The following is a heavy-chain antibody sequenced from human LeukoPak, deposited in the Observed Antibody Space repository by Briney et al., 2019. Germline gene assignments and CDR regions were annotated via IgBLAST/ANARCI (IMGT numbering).Heavy chain of an antibody. J-gene: IGHJ4*02. Sequence: SVKVSCKASGGTFSSYAISWVRQAPGQGLEWMGRIIPIFGTANYAQKFQGRVTITTAESTSTAYMDLSSLRSEDTAVYYCAGGRYSRSSGGVDYWGQGTLVTVSS. CDR2: IIPIFGTA. CDR1: GGTFSSYA. CDR3: AGGRYSRSSGGVDY. V-gene: IGHV1-69*05. D-gene: IGHD6-6*01.